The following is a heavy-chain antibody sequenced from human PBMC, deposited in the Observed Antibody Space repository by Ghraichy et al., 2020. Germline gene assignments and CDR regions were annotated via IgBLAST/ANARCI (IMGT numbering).Heavy chain of an antibody. CDR2: IFHSGRT. CDR3: AREIDQLRYFDS. Sequence: SETLSLTCAVSGDSIISNNWWSWVRQPPGKGLEWIGEIFHSGRTNYNPSLKSRITISLDNSKNQFSLKMTSVTAADTAVYYCAREIDQLRYFDSWGQGTLVTVSS. CDR1: GDSIISNNW. V-gene: IGHV4-4*02. J-gene: IGHJ4*02. D-gene: IGHD2-2*01.